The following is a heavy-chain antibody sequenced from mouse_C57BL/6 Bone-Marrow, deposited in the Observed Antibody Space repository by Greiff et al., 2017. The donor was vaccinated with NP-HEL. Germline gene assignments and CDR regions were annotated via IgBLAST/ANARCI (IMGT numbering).Heavy chain of an antibody. CDR2: INPYNGGT. J-gene: IGHJ2*01. Sequence: DVQLVESGPVLVKPGASVKMSCKASGYTFTDYYMNWVKQSHGKSLEWIGVINPYNGGTSYNQKFKGKATLTVDKSSSTAYMELNSLTSEDSAVYYCALPFDYWGQGTTLTVSS. CDR3: ALPFDY. V-gene: IGHV1-19*01. CDR1: GYTFTDYY.